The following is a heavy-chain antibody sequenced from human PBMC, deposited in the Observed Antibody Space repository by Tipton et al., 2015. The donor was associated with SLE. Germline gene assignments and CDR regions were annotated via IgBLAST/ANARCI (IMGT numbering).Heavy chain of an antibody. D-gene: IGHD4-11*01. CDR3: VRDREDHGNYPTVYYRYYMDV. V-gene: IGHV4-4*07. CDR1: SASISSYF. J-gene: IGHJ6*03. CDR2: ISTSGST. Sequence: LRLSCTVTSASISSYFWSWVRQTAGKGLEWIGHISTSGSTPYHPSLRSRATISVDTSKNQFSLRLNSVTAADTAVYYCVRDREDHGNYPTVYYRYYMDVWGKGITVTVSS.